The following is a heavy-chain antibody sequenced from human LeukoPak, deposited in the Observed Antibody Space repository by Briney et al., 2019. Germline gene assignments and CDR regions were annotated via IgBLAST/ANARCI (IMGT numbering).Heavy chain of an antibody. D-gene: IGHD3-3*02. J-gene: IGHJ6*03. CDR1: GYTFTGYY. V-gene: IGHV1-2*02. CDR2: INPNSGGT. CDR3: ARARGTIIFGVVILDYYMDV. Sequence: GASVKVSCKASGYTFTGYYMHWVRQAPGQGLEWMGWINPNSGGTNYAQKFQGRVTMTRDTSISTAYMELSRLRSDDTAVYYCARARGTIIFGVVILDYYMDVWGKGTTVTVSS.